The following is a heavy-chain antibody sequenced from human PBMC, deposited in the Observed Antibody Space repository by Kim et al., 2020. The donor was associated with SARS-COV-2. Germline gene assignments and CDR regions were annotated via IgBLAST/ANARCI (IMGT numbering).Heavy chain of an antibody. Sequence: SETLSLTCTVSGGSVTTSTYYWGWIRQPPGKGLEWIGRINYRGTTYYNPSFQSRVTMSVDTSDNQFSLKLTSVTAADTAIYYCASHSYYYDTTGSYYYFDYWGQGALVTVSS. CDR2: INYRGTT. D-gene: IGHD3-22*01. CDR1: GGSVTTSTYY. J-gene: IGHJ4*02. CDR3: ASHSYYYDTTGSYYYFDY. V-gene: IGHV4-39*01.